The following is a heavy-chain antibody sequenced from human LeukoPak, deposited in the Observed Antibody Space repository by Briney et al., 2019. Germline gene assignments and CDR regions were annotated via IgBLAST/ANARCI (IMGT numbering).Heavy chain of an antibody. CDR2: ISYDGSNK. CDR1: GFTFSSYG. CDR3: AKGVLPAVHYGMDV. J-gene: IGHJ6*02. Sequence: GRSLRLSCAASGFTFSSYGMHWVRQAPGKGLEWVAVISYDGSNKYYADSVKGRFTISRDNSKNTLYLQMNSLRAEDTAVYYCAKGVLPAVHYGMDVWGQGTAVTVSS. V-gene: IGHV3-30*18. D-gene: IGHD2-8*02.